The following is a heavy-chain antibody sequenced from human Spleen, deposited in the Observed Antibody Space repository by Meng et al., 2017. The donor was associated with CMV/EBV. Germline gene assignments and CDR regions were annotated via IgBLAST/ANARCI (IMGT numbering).Heavy chain of an antibody. CDR3: SRDGLPRGKDTATLPEYFDY. Sequence: GESLKISFSASGFPFSSFSIHWVRQAPGKGLEWVALVSHDGRNEYYADSVRGRFTISRDNSRNTVFLEVGSLRREDTAIYYCSRDGLPRGKDTATLPEYFDYWGQGTLVTVSS. J-gene: IGHJ4*02. D-gene: IGHD5-18*01. CDR1: GFPFSSFS. V-gene: IGHV3-30*04. CDR2: VSHDGRNE.